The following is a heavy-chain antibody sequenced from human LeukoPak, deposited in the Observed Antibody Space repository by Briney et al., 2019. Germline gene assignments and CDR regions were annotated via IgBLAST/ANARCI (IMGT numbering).Heavy chain of an antibody. V-gene: IGHV1-69*05. Sequence: SVKVSCKASGGTFSSYGISWVRQAPGQGLDWMGGIIPIFGTANDAQKFQGRVTITTDESTSTAYMELSSLRSEDTAVYYCARDRLGPLRYFDYWGQGTLVTVSS. CDR2: IIPIFGTA. D-gene: IGHD3-9*01. CDR3: ARDRLGPLRYFDY. CDR1: GGTFSSYG. J-gene: IGHJ4*02.